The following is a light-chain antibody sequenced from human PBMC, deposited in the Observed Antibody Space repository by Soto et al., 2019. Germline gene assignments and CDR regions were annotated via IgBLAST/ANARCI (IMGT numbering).Light chain of an antibody. Sequence: QLVLTQSPSASASLGASVKLTCTLSSGHSSYAIAWHQQQPEKGPRYLMKLNSDGSHTKGDGIPDRFSGSSSGAERYITISSLQSEDEADYYCQTWGTGIVFGGGTKLTVL. CDR2: LNSDGSH. V-gene: IGLV4-69*01. CDR3: QTWGTGIV. J-gene: IGLJ2*01. CDR1: SGHSSYA.